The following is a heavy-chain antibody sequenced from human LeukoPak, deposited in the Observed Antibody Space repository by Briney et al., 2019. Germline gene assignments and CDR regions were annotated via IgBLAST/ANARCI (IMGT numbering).Heavy chain of an antibody. D-gene: IGHD1-26*01. CDR3: ARDGIIAQKGRSPNNYYYMDV. V-gene: IGHV3-21*01. J-gene: IGHJ6*03. CDR2: ISSSSSYI. Sequence: GGSLRLSCAASGFTFSSYSMNWVRQAPGKGLEWVSSISSSSSYIYSADSVKGRFTISRDNAKNSLYLQMNSLRAEDTAVYYCARDGIIAQKGRSPNNYYYMDVWGKGTTVTVSS. CDR1: GFTFSSYS.